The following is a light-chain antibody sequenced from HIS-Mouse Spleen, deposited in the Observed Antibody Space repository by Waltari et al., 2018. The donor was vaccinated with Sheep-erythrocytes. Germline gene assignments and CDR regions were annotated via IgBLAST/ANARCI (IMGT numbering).Light chain of an antibody. CDR3: CSYAGSYNHV. CDR2: AVS. CDR1: RRDVGGYNY. J-gene: IGLJ1*01. Sequence: QSALTQPRSVSGSPGQSVTISCTGTRRDVGGYNYVSWYQQHPGKAPKLMIYAVSKRPSGVPDRFSGSKSGNTASLTISGLQAEDEADYYCCSYAGSYNHVFATGTKVTVL. V-gene: IGLV2-11*01.